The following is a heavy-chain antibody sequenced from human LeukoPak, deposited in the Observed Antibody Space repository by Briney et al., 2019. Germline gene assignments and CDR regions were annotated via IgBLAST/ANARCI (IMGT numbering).Heavy chain of an antibody. Sequence: GGSLRLSCAASGFTFDDYAMHWVRQAPGKGLEWVSGISWNSGSIGYADSVKGRFTISRDNAKNSLYLQMNSLRAEDTALYYCAKGVERDSGSEEDAFDIWGQGTMVTVSS. CDR2: ISWNSGSI. CDR1: GFTFDDYA. V-gene: IGHV3-9*01. J-gene: IGHJ3*02. D-gene: IGHD1-26*01. CDR3: AKGVERDSGSEEDAFDI.